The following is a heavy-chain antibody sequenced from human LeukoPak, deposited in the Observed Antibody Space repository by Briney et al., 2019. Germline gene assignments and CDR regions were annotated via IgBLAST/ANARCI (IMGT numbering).Heavy chain of an antibody. CDR3: ARGSSGDY. D-gene: IGHD2-15*01. J-gene: IGHJ4*02. Sequence: ASVKVSCKAYGFTFTGYNIHWVRQAPGRGLAWMGWINSNSGDTNYAQKFQDRVTMTSDTSISTVYMELSSLTSDDTAIYYCARGSSGDYWGQGTLITVSS. CDR2: INSNSGDT. CDR1: GFTFTGYN. V-gene: IGHV1-2*02.